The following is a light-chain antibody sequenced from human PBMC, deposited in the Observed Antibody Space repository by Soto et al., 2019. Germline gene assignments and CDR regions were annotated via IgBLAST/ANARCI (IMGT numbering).Light chain of an antibody. J-gene: IGKJ4*01. CDR3: QQYGNSPFT. CDR2: GAS. CDR1: QSVSRN. Sequence: EIVLTQSPATLSLSPGERVTLSCRASQSVSRNLAWYQQKPGQAPRLLIYGASNRATGIPDRFSGSGSGTDFTLTISRLEPEDFEVYYCQQYGNSPFTFGGGTKVDIK. V-gene: IGKV3-20*01.